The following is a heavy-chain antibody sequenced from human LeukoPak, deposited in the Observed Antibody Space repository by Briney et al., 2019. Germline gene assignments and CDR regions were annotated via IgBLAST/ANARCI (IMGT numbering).Heavy chain of an antibody. J-gene: IGHJ4*02. CDR2: ISWNSGSI. CDR3: AKDSRMITFGGVIVRAFY. CDR1: GFTFDDYA. V-gene: IGHV3-9*01. D-gene: IGHD3-16*02. Sequence: GGYLRLSCAASGFTFDDYAMHCVRQAPGKGLEWVSGISWNSGSIGYADSVKGRFTISRDNAKNSLYLQMNSLRADDTALYYCAKDSRMITFGGVIVRAFYWGQGTLVTVSS.